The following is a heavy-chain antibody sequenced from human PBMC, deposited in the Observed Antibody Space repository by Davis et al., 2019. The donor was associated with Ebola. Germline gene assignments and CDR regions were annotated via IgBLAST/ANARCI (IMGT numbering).Heavy chain of an antibody. J-gene: IGHJ4*02. CDR3: AGGYSSGWYDY. D-gene: IGHD6-19*01. V-gene: IGHV4-61*08. CDR1: GGSVNSGGYY. CDR2: VSHSGTT. Sequence: SETLSLTCTVSGGSVNSGGYYWSWIRQPPGKGLEWMGYVSHSGTTKFNPSLKTRVAISIDSSTNQVSLNLNSVTAADTAVYYCAGGYSSGWYDYWGQGTLVTVSS.